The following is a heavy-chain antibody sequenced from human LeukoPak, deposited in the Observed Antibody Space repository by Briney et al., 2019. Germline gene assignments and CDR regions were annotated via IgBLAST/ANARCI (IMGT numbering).Heavy chain of an antibody. D-gene: IGHD1-1*01. V-gene: IGHV3-74*01. CDR1: GFTFSSYE. CDR3: ARERKYDSNFDY. CDR2: IKNDGSTT. J-gene: IGHJ4*02. Sequence: GGSLRLSCAASGFTFSSYEMHWVRQPPGKGLVWVSRIKNDGSTTTYADSVKGRFTVSRDNAKNTLYLQMNSLRAEDTAVYYCARERKYDSNFDYWGQGTLVTVSS.